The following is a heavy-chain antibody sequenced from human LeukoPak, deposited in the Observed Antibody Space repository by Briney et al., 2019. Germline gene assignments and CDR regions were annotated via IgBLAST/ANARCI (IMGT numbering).Heavy chain of an antibody. CDR3: ARDGTECYFDY. Sequence: SETLSLTCTVSGGSISSYYWSWIRQPPGKGLEWIGYIYYSGSTNYNPSLKSRVTISVDTSKNQFSLKLSSVTAADTAVYYCARDGTECYFDYWGQGTLVTVSS. CDR1: GGSISSYY. J-gene: IGHJ4*02. D-gene: IGHD3/OR15-3a*01. V-gene: IGHV4-59*01. CDR2: IYYSGST.